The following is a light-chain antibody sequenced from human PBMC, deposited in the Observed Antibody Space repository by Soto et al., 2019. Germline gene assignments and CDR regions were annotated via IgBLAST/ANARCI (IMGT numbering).Light chain of an antibody. CDR1: SSDVGGYNY. V-gene: IGLV2-14*01. CDR2: EVS. CDR3: SSYTSGSTAVV. J-gene: IGLJ2*01. Sequence: QSALTQPASVSGSPGQSITISCTGTSSDVGGYNYVSWYQQYPGKAPKVMIFEVSNRPSGVSTRFSASKSGNTASLTISGLQAEDEADYYCSSYTSGSTAVVFGGGTQLTVL.